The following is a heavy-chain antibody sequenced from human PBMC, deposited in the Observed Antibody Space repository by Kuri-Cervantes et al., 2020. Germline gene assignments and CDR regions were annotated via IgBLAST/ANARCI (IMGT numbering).Heavy chain of an antibody. V-gene: IGHV3-30-3*01. J-gene: IGHJ4*02. CDR3: ARGLSGWPFDY. CDR1: GFTFSSYA. CDR2: ISYDGSNK. D-gene: IGHD6-19*01. Sequence: GGSLRLSCAASGFTFSSYAMHWVRQAPGKGLEWVAVISYDGSNKYYADSVKGRFTISRDNSKNTLYLQMNSLGAEDTAVYYCARGLSGWPFDYWGQGTLVTVSS.